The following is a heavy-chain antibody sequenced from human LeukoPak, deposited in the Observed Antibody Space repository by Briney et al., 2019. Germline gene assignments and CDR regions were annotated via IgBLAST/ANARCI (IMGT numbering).Heavy chain of an antibody. CDR1: GFTFDDYG. Sequence: RTGGSLRLSCAASGFTFDDYGMSWVRQAPGKGLGWVSGINWNGGSTGYADSVKGRFTISRDNAKNSLYLQMNSLRAEDTALYYCAREGPYYDSSGYPDYWGQGTLVTVSS. D-gene: IGHD3-22*01. CDR3: AREGPYYDSSGYPDY. J-gene: IGHJ4*02. CDR2: INWNGGST. V-gene: IGHV3-20*04.